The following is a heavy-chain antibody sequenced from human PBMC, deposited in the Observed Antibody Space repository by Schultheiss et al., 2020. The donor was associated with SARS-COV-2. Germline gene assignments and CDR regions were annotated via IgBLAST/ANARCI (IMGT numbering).Heavy chain of an antibody. D-gene: IGHD3-10*01. CDR3: AKVPSNTMVRGVITFSHSSLDY. CDR1: GFTFSNAW. CDR2: ISGSGGST. J-gene: IGHJ4*02. Sequence: GGSLRLSCAASGFTFSNAWMSWVRQAPGKGLEWVSAISGSGGSTYYADSVKGRFTISRDNSKNTLYLQMNSLRAEDTAVYYCAKVPSNTMVRGVITFSHSSLDYWGQGTLVTVSS. V-gene: IGHV3-23*01.